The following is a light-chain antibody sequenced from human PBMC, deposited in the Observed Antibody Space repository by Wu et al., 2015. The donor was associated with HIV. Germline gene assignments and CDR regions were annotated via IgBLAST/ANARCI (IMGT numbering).Light chain of an antibody. Sequence: ASIGDRVTITCRASQAIRDNFRTGFNNNQGKPLNSLFILHPSYKVGSRSRFSGRGSGTDFTLTISSLQPEDLGTYYCLQDHSFPLTFGGGTKVEIK. CDR2: LHP. J-gene: IGKJ4*01. V-gene: IGKV1-6*01. CDR1: QAIRDN. CDR3: LQDHSFPLT.